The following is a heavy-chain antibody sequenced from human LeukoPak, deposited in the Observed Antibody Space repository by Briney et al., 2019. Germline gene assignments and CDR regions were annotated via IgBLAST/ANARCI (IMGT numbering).Heavy chain of an antibody. D-gene: IGHD2/OR15-2a*01. J-gene: IGHJ6*02. V-gene: IGHV1-3*04. CDR1: GYTFTSYA. Sequence: ASVKVSCKASGYTFTSYAIHWVRQAPGQRLEWMGWINTGNGNTKYSQKFQGRVTITRDTSASTAHMELSSLRSEDTAVYYCARAKDSTMIGMDVWGRGTTVIVSS. CDR3: ARAKDSTMIGMDV. CDR2: INTGNGNT.